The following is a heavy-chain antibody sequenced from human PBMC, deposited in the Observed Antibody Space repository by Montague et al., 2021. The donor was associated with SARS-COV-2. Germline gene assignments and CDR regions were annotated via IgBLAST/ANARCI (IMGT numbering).Heavy chain of an antibody. Sequence: SLRLSCAASGFTLSSYWMYWVRQAPGKGLVWISRIHYDGSSTNYADSVKGRFTISRDTAKNTLYLQMNSLRAEDTAVYNCARAYYTGLYPFDYWGQGTLVTVSS. V-gene: IGHV3-74*01. CDR3: ARAYYTGLYPFDY. CDR1: GFTLSSYW. CDR2: IHYDGSST. D-gene: IGHD2-8*02. J-gene: IGHJ4*02.